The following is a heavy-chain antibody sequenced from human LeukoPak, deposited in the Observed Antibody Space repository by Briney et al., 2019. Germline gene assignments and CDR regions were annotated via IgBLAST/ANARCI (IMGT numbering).Heavy chain of an antibody. CDR3: ARERGYSYGSLSYYMDV. CDR2: IYTSGST. CDR1: GGSISSGSYY. Sequence: SQTLSLTCTVSGGSISSGSYYWSWIRQPAGKGLEWIGRIYTSGSTNYNPSLKSRVTISVDTSKNQFSLKLSSVTAADTAVYYCARERGYSYGSLSYYMDVWGKGTTVTVSS. D-gene: IGHD5-18*01. J-gene: IGHJ6*03. V-gene: IGHV4-61*02.